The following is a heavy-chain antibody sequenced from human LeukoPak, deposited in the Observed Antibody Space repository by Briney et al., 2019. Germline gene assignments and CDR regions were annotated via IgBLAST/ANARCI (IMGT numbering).Heavy chain of an antibody. D-gene: IGHD3-3*01. CDR1: GFTFSDYA. V-gene: IGHV3-23*01. Sequence: EGSLRLSCAAPGFTFSDYAVNWVRQAPGKGLEWVSGIHASGYSTDYADSVKGRFTISRDNSRNILYLQMNSLRAEDTAVYYCVKGPGSDFWSGSYPFDYWGQGTLVTVSS. CDR3: VKGPGSDFWSGSYPFDY. J-gene: IGHJ4*02. CDR2: IHASGYST.